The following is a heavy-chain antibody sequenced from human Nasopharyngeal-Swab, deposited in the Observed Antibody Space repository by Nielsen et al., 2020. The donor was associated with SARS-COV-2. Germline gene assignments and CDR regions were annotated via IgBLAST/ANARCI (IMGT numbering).Heavy chain of an antibody. D-gene: IGHD2/OR15-2a*01. CDR2: ISSSGYST. CDR3: AKDLRGPYFF. V-gene: IGHV3-11*01. J-gene: IGHJ4*02. Sequence: GGSLRLSCAASGFIFSDYYMSWIRQAPGKGLEWVSYISSSGYSTYYADSVKGRFTISRDNSKNTLSLQMNSLRAEDTAVYYCAKDLRGPYFFWGQGTLVTVSS. CDR1: GFIFSDYY.